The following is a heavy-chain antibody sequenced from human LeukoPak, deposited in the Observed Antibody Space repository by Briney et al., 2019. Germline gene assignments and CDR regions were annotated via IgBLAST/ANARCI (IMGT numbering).Heavy chain of an antibody. Sequence: GGSLRLSCAASGFTFDDYAMHWVRQAPGKGLEWVSLISGDGGSTYYAHSVKGRFTISRDNSKNSLYLQMNSLRTEDNALNYCAKDIEVSGWYVEYYYGMDVWGQGTTVTVSS. CDR3: AKDIEVSGWYVEYYYGMDV. J-gene: IGHJ6*02. D-gene: IGHD6-19*01. V-gene: IGHV3-43*02. CDR1: GFTFDDYA. CDR2: ISGDGGST.